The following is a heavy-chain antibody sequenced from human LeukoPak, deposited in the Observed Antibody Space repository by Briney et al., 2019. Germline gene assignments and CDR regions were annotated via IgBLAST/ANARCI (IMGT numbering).Heavy chain of an antibody. V-gene: IGHV3-11*03. CDR2: ISGSSTNT. J-gene: IGHJ4*02. CDR3: TRHPAEGDY. Sequence: KPGGSLRLSCAASGFTFSHFYMSWIRQAPGKGLESVSYISGSSTNTNYADSVKGRFTISRDNAKNSLYLQMNSLRAEDTAVYYCTRHPAEGDYWGQGTLVTVSS. D-gene: IGHD2-15*01. CDR1: GFTFSHFY.